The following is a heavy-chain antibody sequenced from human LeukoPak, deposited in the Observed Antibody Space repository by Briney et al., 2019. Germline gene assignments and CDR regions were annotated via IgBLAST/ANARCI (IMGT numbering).Heavy chain of an antibody. Sequence: SETLSLTCTVSGGSSNNYYWTWIRQPPGKGLKWIGYIYSSGSANYNPSIKSRVIISGDTSKNQISLKLTSVTAADTAVYFCARHRDYYDTWGRGTLVTVSS. CDR1: GGSSNNYY. V-gene: IGHV4-59*08. CDR3: ARHRDYYDT. CDR2: IYSSGSA. D-gene: IGHD3-22*01. J-gene: IGHJ4*01.